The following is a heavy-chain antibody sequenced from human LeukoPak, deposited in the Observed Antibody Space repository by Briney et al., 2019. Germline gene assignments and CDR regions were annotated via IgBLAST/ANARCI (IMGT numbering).Heavy chain of an antibody. CDR1: GYTFTSYD. CDR2: FDPEDGET. J-gene: IGHJ3*02. CDR3: AASRHPDAFDI. V-gene: IGHV1-24*01. Sequence: ASVKVSCKASGYTFTSYDINWVRQAPGKGLEWMGGFDPEDGETIYAQKFQGRVTMTEDTSTDTAYMELSSLRSEDTAVYYCAASRHPDAFDIWGQGTMVTVSS.